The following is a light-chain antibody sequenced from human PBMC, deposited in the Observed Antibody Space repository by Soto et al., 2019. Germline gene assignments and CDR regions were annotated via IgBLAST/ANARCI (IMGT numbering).Light chain of an antibody. CDR3: SSYTSSSTLV. CDR2: EVS. J-gene: IGLJ3*02. Sequence: QSALTQPASVSGSPGQSITISCTGTSSDVGGYNYVSWYQQHPGKAPKLMIYEVSNRPSGVSNRFSGSKSGTTAALTISWIQAEDEADYYCSSYTSSSTLVFGGGTKVTVL. CDR1: SSDVGGYNY. V-gene: IGLV2-14*01.